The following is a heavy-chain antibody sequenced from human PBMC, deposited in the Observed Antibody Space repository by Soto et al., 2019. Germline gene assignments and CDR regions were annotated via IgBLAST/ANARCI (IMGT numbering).Heavy chain of an antibody. Sequence: QVQLVQSGAEEKKPGASVKVSCKSSGYTFTCSAMRWVRPAAGQRLEWMGWINAGNGNTKYSQKFQGRVTITRDTSASTAYMELSSLRSEDTAVYYCARGSGVVVTDWGQGTLVTVSS. CDR1: GYTFTCSA. D-gene: IGHD2-2*01. V-gene: IGHV1-3*05. CDR2: INAGNGNT. CDR3: ARGSGVVVTD. J-gene: IGHJ4*02.